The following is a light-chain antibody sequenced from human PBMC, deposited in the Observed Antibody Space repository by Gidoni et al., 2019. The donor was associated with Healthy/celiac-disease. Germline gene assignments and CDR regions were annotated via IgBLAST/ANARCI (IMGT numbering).Light chain of an antibody. Sequence: DILMTQPPSSLSASVGDRVTITCRASQGISSWLDWYQQKPEKAPKTLISAASSLQSGVPSRFSGSGSGTDFTLTISSLQPEDFATYYCQQYNSYPFTFGQGTRLEIK. CDR3: QQYNSYPFT. CDR1: QGISSW. J-gene: IGKJ5*01. CDR2: AAS. V-gene: IGKV1D-16*01.